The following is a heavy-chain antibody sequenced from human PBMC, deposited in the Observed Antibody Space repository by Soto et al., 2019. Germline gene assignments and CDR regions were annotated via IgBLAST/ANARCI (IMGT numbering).Heavy chain of an antibody. CDR3: ARGGIVVVPAAMGAFDI. J-gene: IGHJ3*02. Sequence: SETLSLTCAVSGGSISSGGYSWSWIRQPPGKGLEWIAYIYHSGSTYYNPSLKSRVTISVDRSKNQFSLKLSSVTAADTAVYYCARGGIVVVPAAMGAFDIWGQGTMVTVSS. V-gene: IGHV4-30-2*01. CDR2: IYHSGST. CDR1: GGSISSGGYS. D-gene: IGHD2-2*01.